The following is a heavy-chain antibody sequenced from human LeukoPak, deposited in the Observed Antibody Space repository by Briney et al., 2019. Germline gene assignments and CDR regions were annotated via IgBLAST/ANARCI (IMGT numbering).Heavy chain of an antibody. CDR1: GGTFSSYA. Sequence: GASVKVSCKASGGTFSSYAISWVRQAPGQGLEWMGGIIPIFGTANYAQKFQGRVTITADESTSTAYMELSSLRSEDTAVYYCARHYYYDSRGPHAFDIWGQGTMVTVSS. CDR3: ARHYYYDSRGPHAFDI. V-gene: IGHV1-69*13. CDR2: IIPIFGTA. D-gene: IGHD3-22*01. J-gene: IGHJ3*02.